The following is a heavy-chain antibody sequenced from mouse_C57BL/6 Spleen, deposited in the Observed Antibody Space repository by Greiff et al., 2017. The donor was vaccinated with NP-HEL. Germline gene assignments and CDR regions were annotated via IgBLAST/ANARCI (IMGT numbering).Heavy chain of an antibody. J-gene: IGHJ2*01. CDR3: ARVGSSGVFDY. Sequence: EVQLVESGGGLVKPGGSLKLSCAASGFTFSSYAMSWVRQTPEKRLEWVATISDGGSYTYYPDNVKGRFTISRDNAKNNLYLQMSHLKSEDTAMYYCARVGSSGVFDYWGQGTTLTVSS. CDR1: GFTFSSYA. CDR2: ISDGGSYT. D-gene: IGHD1-1*01. V-gene: IGHV5-4*01.